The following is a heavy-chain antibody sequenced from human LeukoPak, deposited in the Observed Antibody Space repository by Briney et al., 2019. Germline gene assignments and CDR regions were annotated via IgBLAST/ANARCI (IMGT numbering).Heavy chain of an antibody. V-gene: IGHV4-59*01. CDR2: IYYSGST. Sequence: PSETLSLTCSVSGGSITRYYWNWIRQPPGKGLEWIGDIYYSGSTNYNPSLKSRVTISVDTSKKQFFLKLNSVTAADTAVYYCARLDRSTWSWGQGTLVTVPS. CDR1: GGSITRYY. J-gene: IGHJ4*02. CDR3: ARLDRSTWS. D-gene: IGHD6-13*01.